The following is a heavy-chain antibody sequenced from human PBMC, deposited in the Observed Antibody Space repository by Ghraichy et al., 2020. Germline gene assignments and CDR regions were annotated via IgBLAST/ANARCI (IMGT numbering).Heavy chain of an antibody. J-gene: IGHJ5*02. CDR1: GFTFSSYG. V-gene: IGHV3-33*01. CDR2: IWYDGSNK. CDR3: ARGPYYYDGRNWFDP. D-gene: IGHD3-22*01. Sequence: GGSLRLSCAASGFTFSSYGMHWVRQAPGKGLEWVAVIWYDGSNKYYADSVKGRFTISRDNSKNTLYLQMNSLRAEDTAVYYCARGPYYYDGRNWFDPWGQGTLVTVSS.